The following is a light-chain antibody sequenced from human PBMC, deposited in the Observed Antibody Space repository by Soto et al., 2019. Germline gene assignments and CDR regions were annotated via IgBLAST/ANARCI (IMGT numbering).Light chain of an antibody. J-gene: IGKJ4*01. Sequence: AIRMTQSPSSLSASTGDRVTITCRASQGISSALAWYQQKPGKAPKLLIYDASSLESGVPSRFSGSGSGTDFTLTISSLQPEDLATYYCQQFNVFGGGTKVDIK. CDR1: QGISSA. V-gene: IGKV1-13*02. CDR3: QQFNV. CDR2: DAS.